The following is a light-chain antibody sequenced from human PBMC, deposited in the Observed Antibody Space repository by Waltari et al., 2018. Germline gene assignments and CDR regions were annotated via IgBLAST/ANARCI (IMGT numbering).Light chain of an antibody. V-gene: IGKV1-9*01. CDR3: QQIHGYPIT. CDR1: QGISTH. Sequence: DIQLTQSPSFLSANLGDRVTVTCRASQGISTHLAWYQHKPGKAPKLLISLASTLESGVPSSFSGSGSGTEFTLTISSLQPEDFATYYCQQIHGYPITFGGGTTVEI. J-gene: IGKJ4*01. CDR2: LAS.